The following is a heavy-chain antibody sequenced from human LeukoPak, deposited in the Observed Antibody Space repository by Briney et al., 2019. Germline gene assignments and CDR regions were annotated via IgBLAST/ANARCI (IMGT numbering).Heavy chain of an antibody. CDR3: AKRSRDGYNLLDY. CDR1: GFTFSSYW. J-gene: IGHJ4*02. Sequence: GGSLRLSCAASGFTFSSYWMPWVRQAPGKGLVWGSAISGSGGSTYYADSVKGRFTISRDNSKNTLYLQMNSLRAEGTAVYYCAKRSRDGYNLLDYWGQGTLVTVSS. D-gene: IGHD5-24*01. CDR2: ISGSGGST. V-gene: IGHV3-23*01.